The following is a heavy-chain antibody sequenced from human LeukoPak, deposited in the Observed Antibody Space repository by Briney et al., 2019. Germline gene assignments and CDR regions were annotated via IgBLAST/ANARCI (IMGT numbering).Heavy chain of an antibody. D-gene: IGHD2/OR15-2a*01. J-gene: IGHJ6*02. Sequence: LSLTCAVSGGSISSGGYSWSWVRQAPGKGLEWVSVIYSGGSTYYADSVKGRFTISRDNSKNTLYLQMNSLRAEDTAVYYCAILASRGRDYYYYYGMDVWGQGTTVTVSS. CDR3: AILASRGRDYYYYYGMDV. CDR2: IYSGGST. V-gene: IGHV3-66*01. CDR1: GGSISSGGYS.